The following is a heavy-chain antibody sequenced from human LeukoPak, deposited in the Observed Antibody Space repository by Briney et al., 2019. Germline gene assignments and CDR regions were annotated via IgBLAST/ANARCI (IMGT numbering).Heavy chain of an antibody. CDR3: ARGRQPNPFDY. Sequence: SVQVSCQASGGTFSSYAISWVRQAPGQGLEWMGGIIPIFGTANYAQKFQGRVTITADESTSTAYMELSSLRSEDTAVYYCARGRQPNPFDYWGQGTLVTVSS. D-gene: IGHD5-18*01. V-gene: IGHV1-69*13. CDR1: GGTFSSYA. CDR2: IIPIFGTA. J-gene: IGHJ4*02.